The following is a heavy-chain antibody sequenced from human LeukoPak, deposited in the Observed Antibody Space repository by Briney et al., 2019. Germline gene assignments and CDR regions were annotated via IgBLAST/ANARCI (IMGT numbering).Heavy chain of an antibody. D-gene: IGHD6-19*01. CDR3: ATQGSAYSSGWYPYYFDY. CDR1: GGSISSSSYY. J-gene: IGHJ4*02. Sequence: PSETLSLTCTVSGGSISSSSYYWGWIRPPPGKGLEWIGSIYYSGSTYYNPSLKSRVTISVDTSKNQFSLKLSSVTAADTAVYYCATQGSAYSSGWYPYYFDYWGQGTLVTVSS. V-gene: IGHV4-39*01. CDR2: IYYSGST.